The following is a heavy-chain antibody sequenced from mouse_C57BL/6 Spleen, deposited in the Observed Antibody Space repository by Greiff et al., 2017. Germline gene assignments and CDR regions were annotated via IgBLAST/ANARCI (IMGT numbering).Heavy chain of an antibody. J-gene: IGHJ3*01. D-gene: IGHD3-3*01. CDR3: ARGTLSGLAY. CDR2: IDPSDSET. CDR1: GYTFTSYW. Sequence: QVQLQQPGAELVRPGSSVKMSCKASGYTFTSYWMHWVKQRPIQGLEWIGNIDPSDSETHYNQKFKDKATLTVDKSSSTAYMQLRSLTSEDSAVYYFARGTLSGLAYWGQGTLVTVSA. V-gene: IGHV1-52*01.